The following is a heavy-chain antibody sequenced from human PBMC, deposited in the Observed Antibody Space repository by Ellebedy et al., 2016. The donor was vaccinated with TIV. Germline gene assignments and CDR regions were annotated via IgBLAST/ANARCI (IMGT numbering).Heavy chain of an antibody. V-gene: IGHV6-1*01. CDR1: GDSVSSNIAA. J-gene: IGHJ4*02. Sequence: SQTLSLTCXISGDSVSSNIAAWNWIRQSPSRGLEWLGRTFYRSKWRYEYAVSVRGRISINPDTSKNQVTLQMNSVTPEDTAVYYCVRGGGNFDHWGQGTLVTVSS. CDR3: VRGGGNFDH. D-gene: IGHD6-25*01. CDR2: TFYRSKWRY.